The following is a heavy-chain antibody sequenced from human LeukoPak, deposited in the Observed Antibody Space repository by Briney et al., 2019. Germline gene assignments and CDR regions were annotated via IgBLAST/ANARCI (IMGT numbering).Heavy chain of an antibody. J-gene: IGHJ6*03. CDR3: ARALYYYDSSGHSDGYYMDV. V-gene: IGHV4-59*01. CDR1: GGSISSYY. Sequence: SETLSLTCTVSGGSISSYYWSWIRQPPGKGLEWIGYIYYNGSSKYNPSLKSRVTISVDTSKNQFSLKLSSVTTADTAVYYCARALYYYDSSGHSDGYYMDVWGKGTTVTVSS. CDR2: IYYNGSS. D-gene: IGHD3-22*01.